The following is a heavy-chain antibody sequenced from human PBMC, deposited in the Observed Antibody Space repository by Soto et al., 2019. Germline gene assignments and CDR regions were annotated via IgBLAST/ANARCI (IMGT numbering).Heavy chain of an antibody. CDR3: IQSRCGGDCLQSYASHYYYGLDV. Sequence: QITLKESGPTLVKPTQTLTLTCTFSGFSLSTSGVGVGWIRQPPGKALEWLALIYWDDDKRYSPSLRSRLTISKDTAKNQVVLTMTNMAPADTATYYCIQSRCGGDCLQSYASHYYYGLDVWGQGTTVAVSS. V-gene: IGHV2-5*02. CDR1: GFSLSTSGVG. J-gene: IGHJ6*02. CDR2: IYWDDDK. D-gene: IGHD2-21*02.